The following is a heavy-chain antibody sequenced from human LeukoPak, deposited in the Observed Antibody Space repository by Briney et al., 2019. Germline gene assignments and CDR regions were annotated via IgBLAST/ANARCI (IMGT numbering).Heavy chain of an antibody. CDR3: ARGTSGWAD. J-gene: IGHJ4*02. D-gene: IGHD6-19*01. Sequence: PSETLSLTCVVYGGSFSGYYWSWIRQSPGKGLEWIGEINLGGSTEYNPSLKSRVTMSIDTSKNQFSLKLSSVTAADAAVYYCARGTSGWADWGQGTLVTVFS. CDR2: INLGGST. V-gene: IGHV4-34*01. CDR1: GGSFSGYY.